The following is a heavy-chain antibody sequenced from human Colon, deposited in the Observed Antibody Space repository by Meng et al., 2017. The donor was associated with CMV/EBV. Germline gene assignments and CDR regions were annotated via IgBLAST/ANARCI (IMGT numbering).Heavy chain of an antibody. Sequence: QVQLMPSGAGVKEPGASVKVSCKTSGYPFSDYYMHWVRQAPGQGLEWMGWIRSDGSATNYAQKFRGRVTMTRDASVSTAYMELSGLTSDDTAVYFCVRSSGWSLFDYWGPGALVTVSS. J-gene: IGHJ4*02. D-gene: IGHD6-19*01. V-gene: IGHV1-2*02. CDR3: VRSSGWSLFDY. CDR2: IRSDGSAT. CDR1: GYPFSDYY.